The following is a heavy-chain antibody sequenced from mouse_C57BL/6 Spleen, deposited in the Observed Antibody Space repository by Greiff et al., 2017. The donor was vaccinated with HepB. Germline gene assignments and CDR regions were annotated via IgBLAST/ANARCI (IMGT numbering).Heavy chain of an antibody. D-gene: IGHD4-1*01. Sequence: EVKVVESGGGLVQSGRSLRLSCATSGFTFSDFYMEWVRQAPGKGLEWIAASRNKANDYTTEYSASVKGRFIVSRDTSQSILYLQMNALRAEDTAIYYCARDWDAMDYWGQGTSVTVSS. V-gene: IGHV7-1*01. CDR1: GFTFSDFY. CDR3: ARDWDAMDY. CDR2: SRNKANDYTT. J-gene: IGHJ4*01.